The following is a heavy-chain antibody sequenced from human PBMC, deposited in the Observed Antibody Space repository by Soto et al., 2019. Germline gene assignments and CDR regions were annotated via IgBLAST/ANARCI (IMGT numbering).Heavy chain of an antibody. CDR3: ARGQVVAAQH. V-gene: IGHV4-30-2*01. Sequence: QLQLQESGSGLVKPSQTLSLTCAVSGGSISSGGYSWSWIRQPPGKGLEWIGYIYHSGSTYYNPSHKSRVTIAVDRSKNQCPLKLSSVTAADTAVYYCARGQVVAAQHWGQGTLVTVSS. J-gene: IGHJ4*02. D-gene: IGHD2-15*01. CDR2: IYHSGST. CDR1: GGSISSGGYS.